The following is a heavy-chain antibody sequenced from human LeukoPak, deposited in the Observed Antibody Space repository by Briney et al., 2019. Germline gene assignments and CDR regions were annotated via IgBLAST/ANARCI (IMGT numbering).Heavy chain of an antibody. V-gene: IGHV4-59*01. CDR1: GGSISGSY. CDR2: MYNSGST. D-gene: IGHD4-17*01. Sequence: SETLSRTCTVSGGSISGSYWSWIRQPPGKGLEWIAYMYNSGSTNYNPSLKSRVTISIDTSKNQFSLKLSSLTAADTAIYYYARGIESYGDYGYWGQGILVTVSS. CDR3: ARGIESYGDYGY. J-gene: IGHJ4*02.